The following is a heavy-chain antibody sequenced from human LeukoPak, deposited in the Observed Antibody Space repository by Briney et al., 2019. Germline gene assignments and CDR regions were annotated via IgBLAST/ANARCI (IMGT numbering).Heavy chain of an antibody. V-gene: IGHV1-8*01. CDR2: MNPNSGNT. D-gene: IGHD1-26*01. CDR1: GYTFTSYD. CDR3: AREPYSGSPGVSFDI. Sequence: ASVKVSCKASGYTFTSYDINWVRQATGQGLEWMGWMNPNSGNTGYAQKFQGRVIMTRNTSISTAYMELSSLRSEDTAVYYCAREPYSGSPGVSFDIWGQGTMVTVSS. J-gene: IGHJ3*02.